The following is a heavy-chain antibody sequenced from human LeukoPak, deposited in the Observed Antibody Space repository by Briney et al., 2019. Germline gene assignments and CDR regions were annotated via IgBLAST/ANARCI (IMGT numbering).Heavy chain of an antibody. CDR3: ARDSVDYYYDSSGYYSLDY. CDR1: GYTFTSYA. D-gene: IGHD3-22*01. Sequence: GASVKVSCKASGYTFTSYAMHWVRQAPGQGLEWMGWISAYNANTNYAQKFQDRVIMTTDTSTSTAYMELRSLRSDDTAVYYCARDSVDYYYDSSGYYSLDYWGQGTLVTVSS. V-gene: IGHV1-18*04. CDR2: ISAYNANT. J-gene: IGHJ4*02.